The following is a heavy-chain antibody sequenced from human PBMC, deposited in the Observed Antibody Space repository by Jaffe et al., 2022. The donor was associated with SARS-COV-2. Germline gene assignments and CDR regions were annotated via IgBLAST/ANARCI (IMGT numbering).Heavy chain of an antibody. V-gene: IGHV3-21*01. D-gene: IGHD5-12*01. CDR1: GFTFSSYS. CDR3: ARDSSGMVATRYFDL. Sequence: EVQLVESGGGLVKPGGSLRLSCAASGFTFSSYSMNWVRQAPGKGLEWVSSISSSSSYIYYADSVKGRFTISRDNAKNSLYLQMNSLRAEDTAVYYCARDSSGMVATRYFDLWGRGTLVTVSS. J-gene: IGHJ2*01. CDR2: ISSSSSYI.